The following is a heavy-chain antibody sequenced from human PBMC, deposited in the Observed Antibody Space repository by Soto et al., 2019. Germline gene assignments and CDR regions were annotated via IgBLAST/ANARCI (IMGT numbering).Heavy chain of an antibody. CDR3: ARFRDSIAVARPRTFAIDI. V-gene: IGHV1-3*01. J-gene: IGHJ3*02. CDR1: GYTFTSYA. CDR2: INAGNGNT. D-gene: IGHD6-19*01. Sequence: ASVKVACKASGYTFTSYAMHWVRQAPGQRLEWMGWINAGNGNTKYSQKFQGRVTITRDTSASTAYMELSSLRSEDTAVYYCARFRDSIAVARPRTFAIDIWGQGTMLTV.